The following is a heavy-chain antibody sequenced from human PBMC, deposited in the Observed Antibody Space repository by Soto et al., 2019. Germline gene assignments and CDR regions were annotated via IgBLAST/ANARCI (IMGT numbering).Heavy chain of an antibody. CDR2: ISGSGGST. V-gene: IGHV3-23*01. D-gene: IGHD3-3*01. J-gene: IGHJ6*02. CDR3: ARGAPYYDFWSGYYYYYYYGMDV. CDR1: GFTFSSYA. Sequence: EVQLLESGGGLVQPGGSLRLSCAASGFTFSSYAMSWVRQAPGKGLEWVSAISGSGGSTYYADSVKGRFTISRDNSKNSLYLQMNSLRAEDTAVYYCARGAPYYDFWSGYYYYYYYGMDVWGQGTTVTVSS.